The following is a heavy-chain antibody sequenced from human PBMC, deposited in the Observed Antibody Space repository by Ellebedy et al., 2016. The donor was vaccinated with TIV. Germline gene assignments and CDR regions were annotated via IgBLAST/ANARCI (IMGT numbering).Heavy chain of an antibody. CDR1: GGSISSSS. CDR2: ISSSSSYI. CDR3: ARVSRGMDV. Sequence: PSETLSLTCTVSGGSISSSSYYWGWIRQAPGKGLEWVSSISSSSSYIYYADSVKGRFTISRDNAKNSLYLQMNSLRDEDTAVYYCARVSRGMDVWGQGTTVTVSS. J-gene: IGHJ6*02. V-gene: IGHV3-21*01.